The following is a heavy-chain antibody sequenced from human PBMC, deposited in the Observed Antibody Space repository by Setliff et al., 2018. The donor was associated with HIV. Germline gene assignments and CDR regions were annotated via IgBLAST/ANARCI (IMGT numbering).Heavy chain of an antibody. CDR1: SDSITTYY. Sequence: SETLSLTCSVSSDSITTYYWTWIRQPVGKGLEWIGRIFTSGSTNYNPSLKSRVTMSFDRSKNQFSLKLTSMTAADTAVYYCARGGSRGLDYWGQGTPVTV. V-gene: IGHV4-4*07. CDR2: IFTSGST. CDR3: ARGGSRGLDY. J-gene: IGHJ4*02. D-gene: IGHD3-16*01.